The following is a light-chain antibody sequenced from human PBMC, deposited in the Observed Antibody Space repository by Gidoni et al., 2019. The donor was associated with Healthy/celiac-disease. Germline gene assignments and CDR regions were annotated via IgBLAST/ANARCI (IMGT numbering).Light chain of an antibody. Sequence: IQMTQSLSTLSASVGDRVTITCRASQSISSYLHWYQQKPGKAPKLLIYAASSWQSGVPSRFSGSGSGTDFTLTISSLQPEDFATYYCQQSYSTPRTFGQGTKVEIK. J-gene: IGKJ1*01. CDR3: QQSYSTPRT. CDR2: AAS. CDR1: QSISSY. V-gene: IGKV1-39*01.